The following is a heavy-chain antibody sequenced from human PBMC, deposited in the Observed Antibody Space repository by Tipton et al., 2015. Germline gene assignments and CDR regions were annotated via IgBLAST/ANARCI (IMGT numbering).Heavy chain of an antibody. J-gene: IGHJ5*02. V-gene: IGHV4-34*01. D-gene: IGHD2-2*01. CDR1: GGSLSGYY. CDR2: IYHSGST. CDR3: ARVNCISTSCYVGAWFDP. Sequence: TLSLTCAVYGGSLSGYYWSWVRQPPGKGLEWIGEIYHSGSTNYNPSLESRVTISVDKSKNQFSLKLSSVTAADTAVYYCARVNCISTSCYVGAWFDPWGQGTLVTVSS.